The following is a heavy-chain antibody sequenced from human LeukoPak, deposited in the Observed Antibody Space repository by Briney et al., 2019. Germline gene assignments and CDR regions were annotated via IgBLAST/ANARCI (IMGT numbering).Heavy chain of an antibody. J-gene: IGHJ4*02. V-gene: IGHV1-18*01. Sequence: GASVKVSCKASGYTFTSYGISWVRQAPGQGLEWMGWISAYNGNSNYAQKFQGRVTMTTGTSTSTGYMELRSLRSDDTAVYYCARVHSYCSSTSCLDYWGQGTLVTVSS. CDR3: ARVHSYCSSTSCLDY. CDR2: ISAYNGNS. CDR1: GYTFTSYG. D-gene: IGHD2-2*01.